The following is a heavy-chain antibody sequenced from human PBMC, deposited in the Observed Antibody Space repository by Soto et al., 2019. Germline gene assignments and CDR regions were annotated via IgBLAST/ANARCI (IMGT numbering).Heavy chain of an antibody. CDR3: ARLLNGTTGIDY. V-gene: IGHV1-69*01. Sequence: QVQLVQSGAEVKKPGSSVKVSCKASGGTVSSYDISWVRQAPGQGLEWMGGIIPICGTDNYAQKFQGIVTITADESTSTAYMELSSLRSEDTAVYYCARLLNGTTGIDYWGQGTLVTVSS. CDR1: GGTVSSYD. J-gene: IGHJ4*02. CDR2: IIPICGTD. D-gene: IGHD4-17*01.